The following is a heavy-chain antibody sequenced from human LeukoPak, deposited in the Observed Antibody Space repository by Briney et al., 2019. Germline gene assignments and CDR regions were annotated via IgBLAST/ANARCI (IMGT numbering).Heavy chain of an antibody. D-gene: IGHD5-24*01. CDR3: ARDAATIIFDH. J-gene: IGHJ4*02. Sequence: GASVKVSCKASGYTFTTYSMNWLRQAPGQGLEWTGWINANTGNPTYAQGFTGRFVFSLDTSVSTAYLQISSLKAEDTAVYYCARDAATIIFDHWGQGTLVTVSS. V-gene: IGHV7-4-1*02. CDR2: INANTGNP. CDR1: GYTFTTYS.